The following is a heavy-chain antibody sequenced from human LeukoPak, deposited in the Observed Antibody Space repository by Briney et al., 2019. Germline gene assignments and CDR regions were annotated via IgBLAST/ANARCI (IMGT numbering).Heavy chain of an antibody. CDR1: GFTFSSYW. CDR3: SQGSAQYFDY. CDR2: IRSRGDGGTT. J-gene: IGHJ4*02. Sequence: GGSLRLSCAASGFTFSSYWMSWVRQAPGKGLEWVGRIRSRGDGGTTDFAAPVKGRFTISRDDSKNTLYLQMNSLTSEDTAVYYCSQGSAQYFDYWGQGTLVTVSS. D-gene: IGHD2-15*01. V-gene: IGHV3-15*01.